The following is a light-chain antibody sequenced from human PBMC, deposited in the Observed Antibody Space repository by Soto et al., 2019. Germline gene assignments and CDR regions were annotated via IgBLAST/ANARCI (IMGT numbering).Light chain of an antibody. CDR3: SLYTSSSTRV. V-gene: IGLV2-14*01. Sequence: QSFLTHPASVSGSPGQSITISCTGTSSDVGGYNYVSWYQQHPGKAPKLMIYEVSNRPSGVSNSFSGSKSGNTASLTISGLQAGDEADYYFSLYTSSSTRVFGGGTKLTVL. J-gene: IGLJ3*02. CDR1: SSDVGGYNY. CDR2: EVS.